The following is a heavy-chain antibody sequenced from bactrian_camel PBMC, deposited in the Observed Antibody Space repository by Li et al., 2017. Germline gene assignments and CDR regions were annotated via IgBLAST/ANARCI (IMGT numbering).Heavy chain of an antibody. Sequence: DVQLVESGGGSVQAGGSLRLSCVASRSIHDIHSGYCMGWFRQAPGKEREGVAAISSGGLATTYDASMKGRFTISRDVSKTTVFLQMVDLQPEDSAMYYCAAGAALLVTDLCYTDYRIYGQGTQVTVS. CDR1: RSIHDIHSGYC. CDR2: ISSGGLAT. V-gene: IGHV3S40*01. D-gene: IGHD2*01. J-gene: IGHJ4*01.